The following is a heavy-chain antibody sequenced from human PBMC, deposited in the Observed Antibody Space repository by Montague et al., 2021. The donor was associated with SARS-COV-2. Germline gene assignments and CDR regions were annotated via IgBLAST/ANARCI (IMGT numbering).Heavy chain of an antibody. V-gene: IGHV4-34*01. CDR3: ARLGDGVVPSPILGVGPYYSYYYMDV. D-gene: IGHD3-10*01. CDR1: GTSFSGYY. Sequence: SETLSLTCAVHGTSFSGYYWNWIHQRPGKGLEWIGEINHGGSTNYNPSLKSRVTISADTSKNQFSLKLTSVAAADTAVYYCARLGDGVVPSPILGVGPYYSYYYMDVWGKGTTVTVSS. CDR2: INHGGST. J-gene: IGHJ6*03.